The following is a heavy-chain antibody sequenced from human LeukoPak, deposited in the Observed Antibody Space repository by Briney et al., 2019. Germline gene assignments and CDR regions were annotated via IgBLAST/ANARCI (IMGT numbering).Heavy chain of an antibody. CDR3: ARDPYYYGSGSYKVGSGYYGMDV. J-gene: IGHJ6*02. D-gene: IGHD3-10*01. Sequence: VASVKVSCKASGYTFTSYYMHLVRQAPGLGLEWMGIINPSGGSTSYAQKFQGRVTMTRDTSTSTVYMELSSLRSEDTAVYYCARDPYYYGSGSYKVGSGYYGMDVWGQGTTVTVSS. V-gene: IGHV1-46*01. CDR2: INPSGGST. CDR1: GYTFTSYY.